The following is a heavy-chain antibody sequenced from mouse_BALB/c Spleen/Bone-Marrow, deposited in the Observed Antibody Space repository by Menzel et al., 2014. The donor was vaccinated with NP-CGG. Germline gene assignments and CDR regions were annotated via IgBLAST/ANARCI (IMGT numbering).Heavy chain of an antibody. CDR2: VWRGGST. V-gene: IGHV2-5-1*01. CDR1: GFSLTSYG. CDR3: AKNGGYDGWFAY. J-gene: IGHJ3*01. Sequence: QVQLKESGPSLVQPSQSLSITCTVSGFSLTSYGVHWVRQSPGKGLEWLGVVWRGGSTDYNAAFMSRLSITKDNSKSQVFFKMNSLQADDTAIYYCAKNGGYDGWFAYWGQGTLVTVSA. D-gene: IGHD2-14*01.